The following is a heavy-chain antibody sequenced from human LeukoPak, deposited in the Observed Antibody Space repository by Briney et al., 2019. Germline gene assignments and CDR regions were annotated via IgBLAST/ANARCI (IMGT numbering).Heavy chain of an antibody. CDR2: IYTSGST. CDR1: GGSISSYY. Sequence: SETLSLTCTVSGGSISSYYWSWIRQPAGKGLEWIGRIYTSGSTNYNASLKSRVSMSVDTSKNQFSLKLSSVTAADTAVYYCARDSGYYDSSGIDYWGQGTLVTVSS. D-gene: IGHD3-22*01. CDR3: ARDSGYYDSSGIDY. V-gene: IGHV4-4*07. J-gene: IGHJ4*02.